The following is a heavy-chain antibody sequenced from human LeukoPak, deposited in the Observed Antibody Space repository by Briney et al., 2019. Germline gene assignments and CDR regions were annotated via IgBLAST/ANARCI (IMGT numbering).Heavy chain of an antibody. J-gene: IGHJ4*02. Sequence: PGGSLRLSCVVSGFTFSSYAMSWVRQAPGKGLEWVSVIYSGGDTYYADSVKGRFTISRDNSKNMIYLEMSSLKAEDTAVYYCAKERSLEIAVAGTIFDYWGQGTLVTVSS. D-gene: IGHD6-19*01. CDR2: IYSGGDT. CDR1: GFTFSSYA. CDR3: AKERSLEIAVAGTIFDY. V-gene: IGHV3-66*01.